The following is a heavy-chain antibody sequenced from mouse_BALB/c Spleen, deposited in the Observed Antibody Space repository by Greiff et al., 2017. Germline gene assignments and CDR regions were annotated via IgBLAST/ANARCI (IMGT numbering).Heavy chain of an antibody. CDR1: GYTFTSYN. Sequence: QVQLKQSGAELVKPGASVKMSCKASGYTFTSYNMHWVKQTPGQGLEWIGAIYPGNGDTSYNQKFKGKATLTADKSSSTAYMQLSSLTSEDSAVYSCARPHYYGSSHWYFDVWGAGTTVTVSS. CDR3: ARPHYYGSSHWYFDV. V-gene: IGHV1-12*01. D-gene: IGHD1-1*01. J-gene: IGHJ1*01. CDR2: IYPGNGDT.